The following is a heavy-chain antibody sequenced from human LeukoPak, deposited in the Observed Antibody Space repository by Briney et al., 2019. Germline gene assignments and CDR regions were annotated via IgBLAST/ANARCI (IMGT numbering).Heavy chain of an antibody. CDR1: GGTFSSYA. Sequence: SVKVSCKASGGTFSSYAISWVRQAPGQGLEWMGRIIPILGIANYVQKFQGRVTITADKSTSTAYMELSSLRSEDTAVYYCARDWDYVDYWGQGTLVTVSS. CDR2: IIPILGIA. D-gene: IGHD3-16*01. J-gene: IGHJ4*02. CDR3: ARDWDYVDY. V-gene: IGHV1-69*04.